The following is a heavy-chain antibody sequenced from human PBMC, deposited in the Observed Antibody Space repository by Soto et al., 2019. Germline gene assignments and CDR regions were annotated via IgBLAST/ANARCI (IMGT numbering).Heavy chain of an antibody. CDR1: GYTFTNYG. CDR3: ARGGSSWSAEYYQY. D-gene: IGHD6-13*01. V-gene: IGHV1-18*01. CDR2: ISGYNGDT. J-gene: IGHJ1*01. Sequence: QVQLAQSGTEVKKPGASVKVSCKASGYTFTNYGISWVRQAPGQGPEWMGWISGYNGDTNYAQTLQGRATMTTDTSTATAYMELRSLRSDDTAVYYCARGGSSWSAEYYQYWGQGTLVIVSS.